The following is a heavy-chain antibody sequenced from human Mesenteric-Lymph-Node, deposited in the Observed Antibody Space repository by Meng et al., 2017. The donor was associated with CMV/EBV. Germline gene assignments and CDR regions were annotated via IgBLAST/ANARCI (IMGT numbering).Heavy chain of an antibody. D-gene: IGHD3-22*01. CDR3: SRHDGSSGYYYLGVDY. CDR2: INHSGST. J-gene: IGHJ4*02. Sequence: SETLSLTCAVYVGSFSGYSWNWIRQPPGKGLEWIGEINHSGSTYYNPSLKSRVTISVDTSKNQFSLKLSSVTAADTAVYYCSRHDGSSGYYYLGVDYWGQGTLVTVSS. V-gene: IGHV4-34*01. CDR1: VGSFSGYS.